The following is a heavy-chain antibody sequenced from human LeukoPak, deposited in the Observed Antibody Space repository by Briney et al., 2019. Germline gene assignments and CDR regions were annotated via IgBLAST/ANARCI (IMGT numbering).Heavy chain of an antibody. D-gene: IGHD1-7*01. Sequence: PGGSLRLSCAASGFTFSSYEMNWVRQAPGKGLEWVSYISSSGSTICYADSVKGRFTISRDNAKNSLYLQMNSLRAEDTAVYYCARVGGTTMLLDYWGQGTLVTVSS. J-gene: IGHJ4*02. CDR2: ISSSGSTI. V-gene: IGHV3-48*03. CDR1: GFTFSSYE. CDR3: ARVGGTTMLLDY.